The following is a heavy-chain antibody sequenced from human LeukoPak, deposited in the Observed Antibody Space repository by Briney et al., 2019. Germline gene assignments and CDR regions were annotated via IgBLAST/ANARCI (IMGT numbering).Heavy chain of an antibody. D-gene: IGHD3-10*01. J-gene: IGHJ6*03. CDR1: GYTFTSYY. V-gene: IGHV1-8*02. CDR3: ARALYGSGSSYYYYYMDV. CDR2: MNLNSGNT. Sequence: ASVKVSCKASGYTFTSYYMHWVRQATGQGLEWMGWMNLNSGNTGYAQKFQGRVTMTRNTSISTAYMELSSLRSEDTAVYYCARALYGSGSSYYYYYMDVWGKGTTVTISS.